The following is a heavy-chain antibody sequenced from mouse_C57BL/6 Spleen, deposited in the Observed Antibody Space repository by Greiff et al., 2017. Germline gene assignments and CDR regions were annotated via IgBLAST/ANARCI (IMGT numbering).Heavy chain of an antibody. CDR3: ARDGNYWGFDY. J-gene: IGHJ2*01. CDR2: IHPNSGST. V-gene: IGHV1-64*01. D-gene: IGHD2-1*01. Sequence: QVQLQQPGAELVKPGASVKLSCKASGYTFTSYWMHWVKQRPGQGLEWIGMIHPNSGSTNYNEKFKSKATLTVDKSSSTAYMQLSSLTSEDAAVYYCARDGNYWGFDYWGQGTTLTVSS. CDR1: GYTFTSYW.